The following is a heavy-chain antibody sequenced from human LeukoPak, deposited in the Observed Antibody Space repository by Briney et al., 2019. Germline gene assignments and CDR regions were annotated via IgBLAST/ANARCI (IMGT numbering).Heavy chain of an antibody. D-gene: IGHD3-22*01. V-gene: IGHV4-61*01. Sequence: PSETLSLTCTVSGGSVSSGSYYWSWIRQPPGKGLEWIGYIYYSGSTNYNPSLKSRVTISVDTSKNQFSLKLSSVTAADTAVYYCARDRYYYDSSGYYYGGFDYWGQGTLVTVSS. CDR1: GGSVSSGSYY. CDR2: IYYSGST. CDR3: ARDRYYYDSSGYYYGGFDY. J-gene: IGHJ4*02.